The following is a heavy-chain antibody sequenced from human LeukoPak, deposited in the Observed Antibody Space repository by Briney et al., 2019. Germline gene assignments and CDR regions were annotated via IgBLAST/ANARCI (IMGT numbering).Heavy chain of an antibody. J-gene: IGHJ6*03. CDR3: ARGISTAFYYYYMDV. CDR1: GGSISSSSYY. V-gene: IGHV4-39*01. Sequence: SETLSLTCTVSGGSISSSSYYWGWIRQPPGKGLEWIGSIYYSGSTYYNPSLKSRVTISVDTSKNQFSLKLSSVTAADTAVYYCARGISTAFYYYYMDVWGKGTTVTVSS. D-gene: IGHD2-21*02. CDR2: IYYSGST.